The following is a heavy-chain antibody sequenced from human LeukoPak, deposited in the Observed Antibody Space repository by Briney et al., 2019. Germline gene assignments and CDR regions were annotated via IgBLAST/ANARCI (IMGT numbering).Heavy chain of an antibody. CDR2: ISGGGDDT. D-gene: IGHD7-27*01. J-gene: IGHJ4*02. V-gene: IGHV3-23*01. CDR3: AKTPASDFWGPFDY. CDR1: GLTFSGHA. Sequence: PGGSLRLSCAASGLTFSGHAMNWVRQAPGRGLERVSYISGGGDDTHYADSVRGRFTVSRDNSKNTLFLLMSSLKDEDTAFYYCAKTPASDFWGPFDYWGQGTLVSVSS.